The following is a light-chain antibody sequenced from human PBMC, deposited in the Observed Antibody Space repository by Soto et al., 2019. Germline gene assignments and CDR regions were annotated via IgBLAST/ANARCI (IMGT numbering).Light chain of an antibody. CDR3: QQYGGSPPQT. J-gene: IGKJ1*01. CDR2: SAS. Sequence: ESVLTQSPGTLSVSPGERATLSCRASQSVSSNYLAWYQQKPGQAPRLLIHSASSRATGIPDRFSGSGSGTDFTLIISRLEPEDFAVYYCQQYGGSPPQTFGQGTKVDIK. V-gene: IGKV3-20*01. CDR1: QSVSSNY.